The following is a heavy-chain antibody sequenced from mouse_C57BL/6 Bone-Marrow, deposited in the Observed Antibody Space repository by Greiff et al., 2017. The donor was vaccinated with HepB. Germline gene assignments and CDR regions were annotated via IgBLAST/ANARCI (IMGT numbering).Heavy chain of an antibody. CDR2: IYPGDGDT. V-gene: IGHV1-82*01. J-gene: IGHJ2*01. CDR3: ARALPLDYEAPRGNYFDY. CDR1: GYAFSSSW. Sequence: VQLVESGPELVKPGASVKISCKASGYAFSSSWMNWVKQRPGKGLEWIGRIYPGDGDTNYNGKFKGKATLTADKSSSTAYMQLSSLTSEDSAVYCCARALPLDYEAPRGNYFDYWGQGTTLTVSS. D-gene: IGHD1-1*01.